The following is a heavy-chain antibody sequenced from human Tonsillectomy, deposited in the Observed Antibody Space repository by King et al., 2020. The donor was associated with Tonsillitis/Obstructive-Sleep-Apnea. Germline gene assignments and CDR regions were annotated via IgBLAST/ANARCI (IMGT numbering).Heavy chain of an antibody. V-gene: IGHV4-59*11. CDR3: ARSCLPVGFYYYANDG. CDR2: IYYSGST. J-gene: IGHJ6*02. CDR1: GDSISSHY. D-gene: IGHD4-23*01. Sequence: VQLQESGPGLVKPSETLSLTCTVSGDSISSHYWSWIRQSPGKGLEWIGYIYYSGSTNYNPSLKSRVTISLDTSKNQFSLKLSSVTAADAAVYYCARSCLPVGFYYYANDGWGLGTTVTVSS.